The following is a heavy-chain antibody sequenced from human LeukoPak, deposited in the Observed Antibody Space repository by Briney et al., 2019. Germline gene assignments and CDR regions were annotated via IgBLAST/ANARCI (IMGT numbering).Heavy chain of an antibody. CDR2: IHYSGST. Sequence: SETLSLTCTVSGGSISGYYWSWIRQPPGKGVEWIGYIHYSGSTNYNLSLKSRVTISVDTSKNQFSLKLSSVTAADTAVYYCARVLSAAGGTSFDCWGQGTLVTVSS. J-gene: IGHJ4*02. D-gene: IGHD6-13*01. CDR3: ARVLSAAGGTSFDC. CDR1: GGSISGYY. V-gene: IGHV4-59*01.